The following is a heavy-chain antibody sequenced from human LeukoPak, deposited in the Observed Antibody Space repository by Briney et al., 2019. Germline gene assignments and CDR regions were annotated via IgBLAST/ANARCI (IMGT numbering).Heavy chain of an antibody. CDR3: AKLMVRGVIIQSNFEY. V-gene: IGHV1-8*01. J-gene: IGHJ4*02. CDR1: GYTFTSYD. D-gene: IGHD3-10*01. CDR2: MNPNSGNT. Sequence: GASVKVSCKASGYTFTSYDINWVRQATGQGLEWMGWMNPNSGNTGYAQKFQGRVTMTRNTSISTAYMELSSLRSEDTAVYYCAKLMVRGVIIQSNFEYWGQGTLVTVSS.